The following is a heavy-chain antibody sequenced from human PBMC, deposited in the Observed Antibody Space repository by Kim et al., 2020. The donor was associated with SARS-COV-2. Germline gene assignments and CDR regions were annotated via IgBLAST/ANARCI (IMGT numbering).Heavy chain of an antibody. Sequence: ASVKVSCKASGYTFTGHYIHWVRQAPGQGLEWMGWINPNSGGTNHPQKFQDRVTMTRDTSITTTYMELSSLTSDDTAIYYCARELVVDGSNAFDVWGQGTTVTVSS. CDR3: ARELVVDGSNAFDV. CDR1: GYTFTGHY. J-gene: IGHJ3*01. V-gene: IGHV1-2*02. D-gene: IGHD2-15*01. CDR2: INPNSGGT.